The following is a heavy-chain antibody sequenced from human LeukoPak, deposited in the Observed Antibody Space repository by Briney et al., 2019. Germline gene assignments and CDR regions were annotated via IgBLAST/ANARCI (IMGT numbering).Heavy chain of an antibody. V-gene: IGHV4-31*03. Sequence: SETLCLTCTVSGCSISSGTYYWAWIRQHPGKGLEWIGYIYYSVSTYYNPSLKSRVTVLEDTSKNQFSLKLTSVTAADTAVYYCARRAPSAGYFDLWGRGTLVSVSS. CDR3: ARRAPSAGYFDL. CDR1: GCSISSGTYY. CDR2: IYYSVST. J-gene: IGHJ2*01.